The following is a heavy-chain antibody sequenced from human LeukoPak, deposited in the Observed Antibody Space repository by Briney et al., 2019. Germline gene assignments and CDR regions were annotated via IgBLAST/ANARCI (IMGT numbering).Heavy chain of an antibody. D-gene: IGHD1-14*01. CDR1: GFSFMNAW. Sequence: TGGSLRLSCAASGFSFMNAWMSWVRQAPGKGLEWVSSISGSSDYIYYADSVKGRFTISRDNARNSLYLQMKSLRDEDTAIYYCARISNNAGFPNWFDPWGQGTLVTVSS. CDR3: ARISNNAGFPNWFDP. J-gene: IGHJ5*02. V-gene: IGHV3-21*01. CDR2: ISGSSDYI.